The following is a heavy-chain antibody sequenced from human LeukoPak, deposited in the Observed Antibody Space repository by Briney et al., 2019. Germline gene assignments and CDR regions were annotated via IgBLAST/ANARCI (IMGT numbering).Heavy chain of an antibody. D-gene: IGHD3-9*01. CDR3: AKDRFGNYDILTGPLGY. V-gene: IGHV3-23*01. Sequence: SGGSLRLSCAASGFTFSSYAMSWIRQAPGKGLEWVSAISASGGSTNYADSVKGRFTISRDNSKNTLYLQMNSLRAEDTAVYYCAKDRFGNYDILTGPLGYWGQGTLVTVSS. J-gene: IGHJ4*02. CDR2: ISASGGST. CDR1: GFTFSSYA.